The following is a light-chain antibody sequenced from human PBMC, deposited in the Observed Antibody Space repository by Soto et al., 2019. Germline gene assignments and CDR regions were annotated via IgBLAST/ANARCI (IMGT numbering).Light chain of an antibody. CDR3: CSHAGTYTLV. J-gene: IGLJ3*02. V-gene: IGLV2-23*01. CDR1: STDVGNSKF. Sequence: QSALTQPASVSGSPGQSRTISCTGSSTDVGNSKFVSWYQLHPGQAPKLMMYEGTKRPSGTSNRFSGDYSGNTASLTISGLQTEAADDYSCCSHAGTYTLVFGGGTKVTVL. CDR2: EGT.